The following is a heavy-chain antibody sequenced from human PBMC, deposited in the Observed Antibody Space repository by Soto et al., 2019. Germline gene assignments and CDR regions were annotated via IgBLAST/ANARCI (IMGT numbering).Heavy chain of an antibody. V-gene: IGHV3-30*18. D-gene: IGHD6-6*01. CDR3: AKALSFTSSSLDS. Sequence: QVQLVESGGGVVRPGNSLTLACAASGFTFSGIAMHWVRQAPGKGLECVAVVSYDGTNKFYGESVKGRFTVSRDNSKNTLYLHMTSLRPEDTATYYCAKALSFTSSSLDSWGQGSLVIVS. J-gene: IGHJ4*02. CDR1: GFTFSGIA. CDR2: VSYDGTNK.